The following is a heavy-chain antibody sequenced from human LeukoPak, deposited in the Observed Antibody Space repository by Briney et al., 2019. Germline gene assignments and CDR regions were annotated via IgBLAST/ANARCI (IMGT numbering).Heavy chain of an antibody. CDR3: ARDGGSAWFLDY. V-gene: IGHV3-21*01. Sequence: GGSLRLSCAASGFTFSSYSMNWVRQAPGKGLEWVSSISSSSYIYYADSVKGRFTISRDNAKNSLYLQMNSLRAEDTAVYYCARDGGSAWFLDYWGQGTLVIVSS. J-gene: IGHJ4*02. D-gene: IGHD6-19*01. CDR1: GFTFSSYS. CDR2: ISSSSYI.